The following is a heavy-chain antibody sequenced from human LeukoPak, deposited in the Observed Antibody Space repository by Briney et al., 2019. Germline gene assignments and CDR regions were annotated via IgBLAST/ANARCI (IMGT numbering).Heavy chain of an antibody. J-gene: IGHJ6*03. D-gene: IGHD3-10*01. V-gene: IGHV4-39*07. CDR2: IYYSGST. CDR1: GGSISSSSYY. Sequence: PSETLSLTCTVSGGSISSSSYYWGWIRQPPGKGLGWIGSIYYSGSTYYSPSLKSRVTISVDTSKNQFSLKLSSVTAADTAVYYCARVRGNYYYYMDVWGKGTTVTISS. CDR3: ARVRGNYYYYMDV.